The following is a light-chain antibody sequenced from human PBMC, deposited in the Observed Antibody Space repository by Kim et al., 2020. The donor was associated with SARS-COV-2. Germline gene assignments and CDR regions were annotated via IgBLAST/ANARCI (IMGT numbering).Light chain of an antibody. V-gene: IGLV2-11*01. J-gene: IGLJ1*01. CDR2: DVS. Sequence: PGQSVTFSCTGTSIDVGCYNYVSWHQEPPGKAPNLMLYDVSKRPSGVLARFSGSKSGNTAFLTVSGLQAEDESDYYCCSYAGSYVFGTGTKVTVL. CDR3: CSYAGSYV. CDR1: SIDVGCYNY.